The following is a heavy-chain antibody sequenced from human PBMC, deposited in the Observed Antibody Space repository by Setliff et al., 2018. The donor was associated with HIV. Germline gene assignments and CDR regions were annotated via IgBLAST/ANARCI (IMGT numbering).Heavy chain of an antibody. J-gene: IGHJ4*02. Sequence: PGGSLRLSCAASGFTFNNHAVTWFRQAPGKGLEWVSGISGSGVSTYYADSVKGRFTISRDNSKNTLYLQMNSLRAEDTAIYYCASWAGTTPATTFFGPIDYWGQGTLVTVSS. D-gene: IGHD4-17*01. CDR3: ASWAGTTPATTFFGPIDY. V-gene: IGHV3-23*01. CDR1: GFTFNNHA. CDR2: ISGSGVST.